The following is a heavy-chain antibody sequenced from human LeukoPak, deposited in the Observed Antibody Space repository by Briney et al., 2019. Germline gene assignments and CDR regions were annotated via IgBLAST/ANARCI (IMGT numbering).Heavy chain of an antibody. D-gene: IGHD3-22*01. CDR1: GGSFSSGAYY. V-gene: IGHV4-31*03. J-gene: IGHJ4*02. CDR2: IYFSGST. CDR3: ARAQSSGYPYCFDY. Sequence: SETLSLTCTVSGGSFSSGAYYWNWIRQHPGKGLEWIGYIYFSGSTYYNPSLKRRVTISLDTSQNQFSLKLSSVTAADTALYYCARAQSSGYPYCFDYWGQGTLVTVSS.